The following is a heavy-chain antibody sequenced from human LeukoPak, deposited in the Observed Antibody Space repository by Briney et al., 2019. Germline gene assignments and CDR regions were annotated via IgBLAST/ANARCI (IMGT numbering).Heavy chain of an antibody. V-gene: IGHV3-53*01. Sequence: SGGSLRLSCAASGFTVSSSYMSWVRQAPGKGLEWVSVIYSGGSTYYADSVKGRFTISRDNSKNTLYLQMNSLRAEDTAVYYCARDGSGSYFDYWGQGTLVTVSS. CDR1: GFTVSSSY. D-gene: IGHD3-10*01. J-gene: IGHJ4*02. CDR3: ARDGSGSYFDY. CDR2: IYSGGST.